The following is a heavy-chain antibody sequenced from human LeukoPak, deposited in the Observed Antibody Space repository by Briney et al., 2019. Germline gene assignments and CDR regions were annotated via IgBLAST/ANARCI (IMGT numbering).Heavy chain of an antibody. D-gene: IGHD3-3*01. Sequence: SETLSLTCTVSGGSISSYYWSWIRQPAGKGLEWIGRIYTSGSTNYNPSLKSRVTMSVDTSKNQFSLKLSSVTAADTAVYYCARTTAVTYYDFWSGYYPTDNWFDPWGQGTLVTVSS. V-gene: IGHV4-4*07. J-gene: IGHJ5*02. CDR1: GGSISSYY. CDR2: IYTSGST. CDR3: ARTTAVTYYDFWSGYYPTDNWFDP.